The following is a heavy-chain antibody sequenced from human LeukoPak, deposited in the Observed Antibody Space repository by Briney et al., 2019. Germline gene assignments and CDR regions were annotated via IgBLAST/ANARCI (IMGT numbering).Heavy chain of an antibody. D-gene: IGHD6-19*01. J-gene: IGHJ4*02. V-gene: IGHV3-21*01. CDR3: ARERIAMAGTGRYYFDY. Sequence: PGGSLRLSCAASRFTFSTSIMNWVRQAPGKGLEWVSSFSSSGNYIYYADSVKGRFTISRDNANNSLYLRMNSLRAEDAAVYYCARERIAMAGTGRYYFDYWGQGTLVAVSS. CDR2: FSSSGNYI. CDR1: RFTFSTSI.